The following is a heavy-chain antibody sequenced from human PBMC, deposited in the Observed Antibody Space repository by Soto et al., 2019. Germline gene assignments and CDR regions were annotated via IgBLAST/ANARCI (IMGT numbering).Heavy chain of an antibody. CDR3: ARFVRSCSGTTCYTRADV. CDR2: IYSSGST. D-gene: IGHD2-2*02. J-gene: IGHJ6*02. Sequence: WETLSLTGTVSGGSVSSDTHYWSWIRQPPGKRLEWIGFIYSSGSTNYNPSLKSRVTMSVDTSKNQFSLKLRSVIVADTAVYRCARFVRSCSGTTCYTRADVWGQGTTVTVSS. CDR1: GGSVSSDTHY. V-gene: IGHV4-61*01.